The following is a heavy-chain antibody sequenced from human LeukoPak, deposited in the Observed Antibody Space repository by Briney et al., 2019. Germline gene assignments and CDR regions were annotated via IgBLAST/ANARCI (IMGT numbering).Heavy chain of an antibody. V-gene: IGHV1-46*01. J-gene: IGHJ4*02. CDR1: GYTFTSYY. CDR3: ARDYGNLMDY. CDR2: INPSGGST. Sequence: ASVKVSCKASGYTFTSYYMHWVRQAPGQGLEWMGIINPSGGSTSYAQKLQGRVTMTTDTSTSTAYMELRSLRSDDTAVYYCARDYGNLMDYWGQGTLVTVSS. D-gene: IGHD1-7*01.